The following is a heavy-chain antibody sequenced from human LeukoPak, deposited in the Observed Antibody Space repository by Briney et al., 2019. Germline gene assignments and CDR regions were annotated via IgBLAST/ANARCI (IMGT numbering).Heavy chain of an antibody. J-gene: IGHJ3*02. V-gene: IGHV3-30*18. CDR2: ISYDGKHK. D-gene: IGHD7-27*01. CDR3: AKDRDWGTAFDI. Sequence: GRSLRLSCAASGFTFSSSAMHWVRQPPGKGLEWVAVISYDGKHKYFADSVKGRFTISRDNSRNTLYLQLHSLKADDTAVYYCAKDRDWGTAFDIWGQGTMVTVSS. CDR1: GFTFSSSA.